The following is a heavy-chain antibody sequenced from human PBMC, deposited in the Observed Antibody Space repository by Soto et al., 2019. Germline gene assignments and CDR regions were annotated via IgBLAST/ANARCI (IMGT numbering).Heavy chain of an antibody. Sequence: EELLVESGGGLVRPGGSLRLSCAASGFSLSNYNMNWVRQAPGKGLEWVSLITSDSDYAFYADSVKGRFTISRDNAENSVYLQMDSLNAEDTAVYYCVRDRQLIQDWFDPWGQGTLVTVSS. CDR3: VRDRQLIQDWFDP. D-gene: IGHD1-1*01. J-gene: IGHJ5*02. V-gene: IGHV3-21*01. CDR1: GFSLSNYN. CDR2: ITSDSDYA.